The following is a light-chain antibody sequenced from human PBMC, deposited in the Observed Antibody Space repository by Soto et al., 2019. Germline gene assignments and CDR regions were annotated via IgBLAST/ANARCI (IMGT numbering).Light chain of an antibody. CDR2: DVT. V-gene: IGLV2-14*01. J-gene: IGLJ1*01. CDR1: SSDVGGYNF. Sequence: QSVLTQPASVSGSPGQSITLYCSGTSSDVGGYNFVSWFQQHPDKVPKLLIYDVTNRPSGISNRFSGSKSGNTASLTISGLQAEDEADYYCTSYTSSSSYVFGTGTKVTV. CDR3: TSYTSSSSYV.